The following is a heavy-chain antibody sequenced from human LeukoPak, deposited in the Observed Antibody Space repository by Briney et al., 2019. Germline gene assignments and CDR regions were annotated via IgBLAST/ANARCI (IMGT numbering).Heavy chain of an antibody. CDR2: INHSGST. V-gene: IGHV4-34*01. CDR3: ARGRPRYYGSGTGLYYFDY. D-gene: IGHD3-10*01. Sequence: SETLSLTCAVYGGSFSGYYWSWIRQPPGKGLEWIGEINHSGSTNYNPSLKSRVTISVDTSKNQFSLKLSSVTAADTAVYYCARGRPRYYGSGTGLYYFDYWGQGTLVTVSS. CDR1: GGSFSGYY. J-gene: IGHJ4*02.